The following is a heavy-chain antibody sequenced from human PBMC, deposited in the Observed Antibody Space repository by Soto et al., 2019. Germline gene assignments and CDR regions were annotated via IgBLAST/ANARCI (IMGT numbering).Heavy chain of an antibody. D-gene: IGHD4-17*01. CDR3: ARDYGDYAFDAFDI. Sequence: QVQLQESGPGLVKPSETLSLTCTVSGGSISSYYWSWIRQPPGKGLEWIGYSYYSGSTNYNPSLKSRVTISVDTSKNQFSLKLSSVTAADTAVYYCARDYGDYAFDAFDIWGQGTMVTVSS. CDR2: SYYSGST. CDR1: GGSISSYY. V-gene: IGHV4-59*01. J-gene: IGHJ3*02.